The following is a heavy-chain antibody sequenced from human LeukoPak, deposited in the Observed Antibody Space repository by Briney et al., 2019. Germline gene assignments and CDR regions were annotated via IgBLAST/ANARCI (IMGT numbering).Heavy chain of an antibody. Sequence: GGSLRLSCAASGFIFSSYSMNWVRQAPGKGLKWVSSISSSSSYIYYADSVKGRFTISRDNAKNSLYLQMNSLRAEDTAVYDCARDLGHPRDDPWGQGTLVTVSS. CDR1: GFIFSSYS. CDR2: ISSSSSYI. J-gene: IGHJ5*02. V-gene: IGHV3-21*01. CDR3: ARDLGHPRDDP.